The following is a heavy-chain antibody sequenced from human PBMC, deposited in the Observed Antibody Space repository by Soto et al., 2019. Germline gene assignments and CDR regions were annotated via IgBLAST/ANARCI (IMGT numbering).Heavy chain of an antibody. J-gene: IGHJ4*02. CDR2: IIPIFGTA. D-gene: IGHD1-26*01. V-gene: IGHV1-69*13. CDR3: ARHIVGATPFDY. CDR1: GGTFSSYA. Sequence: GASVKVSCKASGGTFSSYAISWVRQAPGQGLEWMGGIIPIFGTANYAQKFQGRVTITADESTSTAYMELSSLRSEDTAVFYCARHIVGATPFDYWGQGTLVTVSS.